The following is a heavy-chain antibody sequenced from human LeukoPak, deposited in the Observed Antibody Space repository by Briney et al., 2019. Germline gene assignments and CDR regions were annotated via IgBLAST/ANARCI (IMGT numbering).Heavy chain of an antibody. CDR3: ASLEWGEAAAGPEYFQH. D-gene: IGHD6-13*01. J-gene: IGHJ1*01. Sequence: SETLSLTCTVSGGSISSYYWSWIRQPPGKGLEWIGYIYYSGSTNYNPSLKSRVTISVDTSKNQFSLKLSSVTAADTAVYYCASLEWGEAAAGPEYFQHWGQGTLVTVSS. CDR2: IYYSGST. V-gene: IGHV4-59*08. CDR1: GGSISSYY.